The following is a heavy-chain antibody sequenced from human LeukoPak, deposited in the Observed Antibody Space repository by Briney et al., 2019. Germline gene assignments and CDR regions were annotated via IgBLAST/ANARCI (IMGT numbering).Heavy chain of an antibody. D-gene: IGHD3-9*01. J-gene: IGHJ1*01. V-gene: IGHV4-34*01. CDR1: GGSFSGYY. CDR3: ATGDILTGSEYFQH. CDR2: INRSGST. Sequence: PSETLSLTCAVYGGSFSGYYWSWIRQPPGKGLEWIGEINRSGSTNYNPSLKSRVTISVDTSKNQFSLKLSSVTAADTAVYYCATGDILTGSEYFQHWGQGTLVTVSS.